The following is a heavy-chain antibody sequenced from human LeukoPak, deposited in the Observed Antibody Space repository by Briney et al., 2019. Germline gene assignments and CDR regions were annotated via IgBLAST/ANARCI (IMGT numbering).Heavy chain of an antibody. Sequence: ASVKVSCKASGYTFTSYGISWVRQAPGQGLEWMGWINPNSGGTNYAQKFQGRVTMTRDTSISTAYMELSRLRSDDTAVYYCARDAYYYDSSGYYYDYWGQGTLVTVSS. V-gene: IGHV1-2*02. J-gene: IGHJ4*02. CDR3: ARDAYYYDSSGYYYDY. CDR2: INPNSGGT. D-gene: IGHD3-22*01. CDR1: GYTFTSYG.